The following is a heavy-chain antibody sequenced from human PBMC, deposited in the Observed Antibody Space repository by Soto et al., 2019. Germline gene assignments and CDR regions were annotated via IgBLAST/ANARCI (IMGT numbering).Heavy chain of an antibody. CDR1: GFTFSHYG. V-gene: IGHV3-30*03. Sequence: GGSLRLSCAASGFTFSHYGIHWVRQAPGKGLEWLAVISYDGSNKHYADSVKGRFTVSRDNSKNTLYLHMNGLTDEDTAIYYCAPFWSGYYAFDYWGQGTLVTVSS. CDR3: APFWSGYYAFDY. CDR2: ISYDGSNK. D-gene: IGHD3-3*01. J-gene: IGHJ4*02.